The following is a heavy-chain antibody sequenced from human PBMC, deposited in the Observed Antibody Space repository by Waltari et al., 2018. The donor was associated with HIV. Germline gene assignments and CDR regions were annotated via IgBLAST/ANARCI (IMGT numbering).Heavy chain of an antibody. CDR2: ISWNSVSI. CDR3: AKPRFSREGGAFDI. CDR1: GFTFDDYA. V-gene: IGHV3-9*01. D-gene: IGHD3-10*01. J-gene: IGHJ3*02. Sequence: EVQLVESGGGLVQPGRSLRLSCAASGFTFDDYAMHWVRQAPGKGLEWVSGISWNSVSIGYADSVKGRFTISRDNAKNSLYLQMNSLRAEDTALYYCAKPRFSREGGAFDIWGQGTMVTVSS.